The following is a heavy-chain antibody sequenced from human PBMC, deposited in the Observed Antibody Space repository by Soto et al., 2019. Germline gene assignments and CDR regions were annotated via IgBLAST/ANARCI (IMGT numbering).Heavy chain of an antibody. CDR1: GFTCIGQA. CDR3: AKSIDGISGSSFDY. Sequence: PCCCMRLSCAAFGFTCIGQAMSCVRQAQGKGLEWVSAISGSGGSTYYADYVKGRFTISRDNSKNTLYLQMNSLRAEDTAVYYCAKSIDGISGSSFDYWGQGTLVTVSS. CDR2: ISGSGGST. J-gene: IGHJ4*02. D-gene: IGHD1-20*01. V-gene: IGHV3-23*01.